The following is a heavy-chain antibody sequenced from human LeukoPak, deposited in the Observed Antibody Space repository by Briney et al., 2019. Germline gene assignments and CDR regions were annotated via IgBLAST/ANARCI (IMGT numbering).Heavy chain of an antibody. CDR3: ARARGGYDFDY. J-gene: IGHJ4*02. Sequence: GGSLRLSCAASGFSLSSYWMTWVRQAPGKGLEWVANIKQDGSEKNYVDSVKGRFTISRDNSKNTLYLQMNSLRAEDTAVYYCARARGGYDFDYWGQGTLVTVSS. V-gene: IGHV3-7*03. CDR2: IKQDGSEK. D-gene: IGHD6-25*01. CDR1: GFSLSSYW.